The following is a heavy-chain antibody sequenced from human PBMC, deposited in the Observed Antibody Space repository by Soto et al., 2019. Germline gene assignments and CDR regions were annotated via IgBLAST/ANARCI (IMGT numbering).Heavy chain of an antibody. V-gene: IGHV4-30-4*08. Sequence: PSETLSLTCTVSSASFSSYYWSWIRQPPGKGLEWIGYIYYSGSTYYNPSLKSRVTISVDTSKNQFSLKLSSVTAADTAVYYCARADLIPYYFDYWGQGTLVTVSS. J-gene: IGHJ4*02. CDR3: ARADLIPYYFDY. CDR1: SASFSSYY. CDR2: IYYSGST. D-gene: IGHD2-2*02.